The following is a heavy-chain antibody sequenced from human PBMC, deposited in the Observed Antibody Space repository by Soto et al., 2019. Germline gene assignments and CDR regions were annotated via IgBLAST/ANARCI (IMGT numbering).Heavy chain of an antibody. CDR2: TSYDGTKK. V-gene: IGHV3-30*18. CDR3: AKATKASDDAFDI. Sequence: PGGSLRLSCAASGFIFSNYGMHWVRQAPGKGLEWVAVTSYDGTKKYYGDSVKGRFTISRDNSMNTLYLQMNSLRAEDTAVYYCAKATKASDDAFDIWGQGTMVTVSS. J-gene: IGHJ3*02. D-gene: IGHD1-26*01. CDR1: GFIFSNYG.